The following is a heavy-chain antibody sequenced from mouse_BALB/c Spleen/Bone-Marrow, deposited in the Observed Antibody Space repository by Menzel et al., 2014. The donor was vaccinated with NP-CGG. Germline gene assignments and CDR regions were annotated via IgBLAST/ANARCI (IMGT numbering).Heavy chain of an antibody. J-gene: IGHJ2*01. CDR1: GYTFXDTW. V-gene: IGHV1-7*01. CDR3: ARDY. Sequence: QVQLQQSGPELAKPGASVKISCKASGYTFXDTWIHWIKQRPGQGLEWIGYINPSTGYAEYNQNFKDKATLTVDKSSSTAYMQLSSLTSEDSAVYYCARDYWGQGTTLTVSS. CDR2: INPSTGYA.